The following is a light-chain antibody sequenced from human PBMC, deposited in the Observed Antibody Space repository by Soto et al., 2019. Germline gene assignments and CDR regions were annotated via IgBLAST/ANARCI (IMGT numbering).Light chain of an antibody. CDR2: GST. Sequence: VLTQPPSLSGAPGQRVTISCTGSSSNIGAGSDVHWYQQLPGTAPKLLIFGSTNRPSGVPDRFSGSKSGTSASLAITGLQAEDEADYYCQSYDNSLSGYVFGTGTKVTVL. V-gene: IGLV1-40*01. CDR1: SSNIGAGSD. CDR3: QSYDNSLSGYV. J-gene: IGLJ1*01.